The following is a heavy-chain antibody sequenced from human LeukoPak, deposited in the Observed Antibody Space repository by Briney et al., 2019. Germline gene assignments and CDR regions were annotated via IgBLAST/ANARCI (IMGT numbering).Heavy chain of an antibody. D-gene: IGHD1-26*01. CDR2: INHSGST. CDR3: ARGLRGNEWELLDY. Sequence: SETLSLTCAVYGGSFSGYYWSWIRQPPGKGLEWIGEINHSGSTNYNPSLKSRVTISVDTSKNQFSLKLSSVTAADTAVYYCARGLRGNEWELLDYWGQGTLVTVPS. V-gene: IGHV4-34*01. J-gene: IGHJ4*02. CDR1: GGSFSGYY.